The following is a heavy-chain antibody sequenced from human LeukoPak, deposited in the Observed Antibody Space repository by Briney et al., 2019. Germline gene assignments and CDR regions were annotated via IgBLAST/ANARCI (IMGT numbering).Heavy chain of an antibody. Sequence: SETLSLTCAVYGGSFSGYYWSWIRQPPGKGLRGLGEINHSGSTNYNPSLKSRVTISVDTSKNQFSLKLSSVAAADTAVYYCARDGGEGRGGWFDPWGQGTLVTVSS. CDR2: INHSGST. D-gene: IGHD2-21*01. CDR3: ARDGGEGRGGWFDP. V-gene: IGHV4-34*01. CDR1: GGSFSGYY. J-gene: IGHJ5*02.